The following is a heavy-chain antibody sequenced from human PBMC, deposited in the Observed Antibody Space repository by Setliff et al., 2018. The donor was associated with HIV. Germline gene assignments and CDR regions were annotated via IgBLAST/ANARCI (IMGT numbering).Heavy chain of an antibody. J-gene: IGHJ3*02. CDR3: ARLGGYYYGDAFDI. CDR2: IYTSGST. Sequence: ASETLSLTCTVSGGSISSYYWSWIRQPAGKGLEWIGRIYTSGSTNYNPSLKSRVTMSVDTSKNQFSLKLSSVTAADTAVYFCARLGGYYYGDAFDIWGQGTMVTVSS. D-gene: IGHD3-22*01. V-gene: IGHV4-4*07. CDR1: GGSISSYY.